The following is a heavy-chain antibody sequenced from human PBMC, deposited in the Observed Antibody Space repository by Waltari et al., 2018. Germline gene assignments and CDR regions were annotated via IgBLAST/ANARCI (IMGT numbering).Heavy chain of an antibody. D-gene: IGHD3-22*01. CDR1: GYTFTSYY. CDR2: INPSGGRT. CDR3: AREKVVLGRPFDY. Sequence: QVQLVQSGAEVKKPGASVKVSCKASGYTFTSYYMHWVRQAPGQGLEWMGIINPSGGRTSYAQKCQGRVTMTRDTSTSPVYMELSSLGSEDTAVYYCAREKVVLGRPFDYWRQGTLVTVSS. V-gene: IGHV1-46*01. J-gene: IGHJ4*02.